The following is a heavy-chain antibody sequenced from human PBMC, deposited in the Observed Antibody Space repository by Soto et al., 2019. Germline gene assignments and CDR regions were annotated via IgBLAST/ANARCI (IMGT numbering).Heavy chain of an antibody. CDR3: ARGITMIVALRFDP. V-gene: IGHV4-39*01. D-gene: IGHD3-22*01. Sequence: PSETLSLTCTVSGGSISSSSYYWGWIRQPPGKGLEWIGSIYYSGSTYYNPSLKSRVTISVDTSKNQFSLKLSSVTAADTAVYYCARGITMIVALRFDPWGQGTLVTVSS. CDR1: GGSISSSSYY. CDR2: IYYSGST. J-gene: IGHJ5*02.